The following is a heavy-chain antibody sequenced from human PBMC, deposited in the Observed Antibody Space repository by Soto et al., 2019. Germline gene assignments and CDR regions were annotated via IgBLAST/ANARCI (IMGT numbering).Heavy chain of an antibody. J-gene: IGHJ5*02. V-gene: IGHV1-18*01. Sequence: GPEVKRPGASITVSCKTSGDTFANFGLSWVRQAPGQGLEWMGRIATYNNNKNYAQKFQGRLTLTTDTSTSTAYMELESLGYDDTAVYYCARVVRGVVNWFDPWGQGTLVTVSS. CDR2: IATYNNNK. D-gene: IGHD3-10*01. CDR1: GDTFANFG. CDR3: ARVVRGVVNWFDP.